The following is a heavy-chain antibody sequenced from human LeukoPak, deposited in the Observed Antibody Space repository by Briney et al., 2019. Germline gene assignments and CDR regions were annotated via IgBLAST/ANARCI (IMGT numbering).Heavy chain of an antibody. D-gene: IGHD3-10*01. V-gene: IGHV3-11*01. CDR3: AGGCGSGSYSA. CDR1: GFSFGAYY. CDR2: ISTSDDTI. J-gene: IGHJ5*02. Sequence: PGGSLGLSCAASGFSFGAYYMSWIRQAPGKGLEWISYISTSDDTISYADSVKGRFTISRDNAENSLYLQMNSLRAEDTAVYYCAGGCGSGSYSAWGQGTLVTVSS.